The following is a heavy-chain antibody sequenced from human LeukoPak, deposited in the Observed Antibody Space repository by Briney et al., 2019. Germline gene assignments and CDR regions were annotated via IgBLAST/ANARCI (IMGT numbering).Heavy chain of an antibody. J-gene: IGHJ4*02. CDR2: INHSGST. CDR3: AGTAYRGYSYGVGY. V-gene: IGHV4-34*01. Sequence: PSETLSLTCAVYGGSFSGYYWSWIRQPPGKGLEWIGEINHSGSTNYNPSLKSRVTISVDTSKNQFSLKLSSVTAADTAVYYCAGTAYRGYSYGVGYWGQGTLVTVSS. CDR1: GGSFSGYY. D-gene: IGHD5-18*01.